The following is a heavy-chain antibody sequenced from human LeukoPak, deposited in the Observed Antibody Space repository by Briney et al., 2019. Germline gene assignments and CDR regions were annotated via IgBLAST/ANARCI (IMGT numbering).Heavy chain of an antibody. CDR1: GFTLSYYS. CDR3: AILRCDY. V-gene: IGHV3-23*01. CDR2: ISGSGGST. J-gene: IGHJ4*02. D-gene: IGHD4-17*01. Sequence: PGGSLRLSCAASGFTLSYYSMNWVRQAPGKGLEWVSAISGSGGSTYYADSVKGRFTISRDNSKNTLYLQMNSLRAEDTAVYYCAILRCDYWGQGTLVTVSS.